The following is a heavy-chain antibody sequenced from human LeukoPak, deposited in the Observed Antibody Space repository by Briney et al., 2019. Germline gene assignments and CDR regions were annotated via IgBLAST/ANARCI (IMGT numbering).Heavy chain of an antibody. CDR3: VRDRWLDF. CDR1: GASISSFY. V-gene: IGHV4-59*01. Sequence: SETLSLTCTVSGASISSFYWSWIRQPPGKGLEWIGYIYYTGSTNYNPSLKSRVTISIDTSKNQFSLKLNSVTAADTAVYYCVRDRWLDFWGQGTLVTVSS. J-gene: IGHJ4*02. CDR2: IYYTGST. D-gene: IGHD6-19*01.